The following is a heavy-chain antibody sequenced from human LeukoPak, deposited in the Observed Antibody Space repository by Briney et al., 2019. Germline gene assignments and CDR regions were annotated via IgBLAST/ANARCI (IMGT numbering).Heavy chain of an antibody. CDR3: ARALTETSFYYMDV. Sequence: ASVKVSCKASGYTFIGYYIRWVRQAPGLGLEWMGWINPNSGGTSSAQKFQGRLTMTRDTSISTAYMEVTTLRSDDTAVYYCARALTETSFYYMDVWGKGTTVTVSS. D-gene: IGHD1-7*01. CDR1: GYTFIGYY. J-gene: IGHJ6*03. V-gene: IGHV1-2*02. CDR2: INPNSGGT.